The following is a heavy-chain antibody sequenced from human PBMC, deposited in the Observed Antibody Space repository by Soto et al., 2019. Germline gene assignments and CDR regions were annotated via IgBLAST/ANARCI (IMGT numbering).Heavy chain of an antibody. Sequence: GGSLRLSCAASGFTFSSYSMNWVRQAPGKGLEWVSSISSSSSYIYYADSVKGRFTISRDNAKNSLYLQMNSLRAEDTAVYYCARMGITIFGVDTPAFDIWGQGTMVTVSS. CDR3: ARMGITIFGVDTPAFDI. V-gene: IGHV3-21*01. J-gene: IGHJ3*02. CDR1: GFTFSSYS. D-gene: IGHD3-3*01. CDR2: ISSSSSYI.